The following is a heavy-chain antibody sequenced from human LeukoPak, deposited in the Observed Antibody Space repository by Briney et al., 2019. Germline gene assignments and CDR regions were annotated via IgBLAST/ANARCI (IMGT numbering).Heavy chain of an antibody. CDR2: IRYDGSNK. Sequence: GGSLRLSCAASGFTFSSYGMHWVRQAPGKGLEWVAFIRYDGSNKYYADSVKGRFTISRDNSKNTLYLQMNSLRAEDTAVYYCAKILGYCSGGSCSYFDYWGQGTLVTVSS. D-gene: IGHD2-15*01. CDR1: GFTFSSYG. J-gene: IGHJ4*02. V-gene: IGHV3-30*02. CDR3: AKILGYCSGGSCSYFDY.